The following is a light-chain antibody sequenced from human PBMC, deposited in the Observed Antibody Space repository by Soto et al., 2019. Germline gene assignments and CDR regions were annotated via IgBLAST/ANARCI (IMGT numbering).Light chain of an antibody. J-gene: IGKJ2*01. Sequence: EIVMTQSPATLSVSPGERATLSCRASQSVSSNLAWYQQKRGQAPRLLIYVASTRATGIPARFSGSGSGTEFTLTISSLQYEDFAVYYCQQYDTWPYTFGQGTKLEIK. CDR2: VAS. CDR3: QQYDTWPYT. V-gene: IGKV3-15*01. CDR1: QSVSSN.